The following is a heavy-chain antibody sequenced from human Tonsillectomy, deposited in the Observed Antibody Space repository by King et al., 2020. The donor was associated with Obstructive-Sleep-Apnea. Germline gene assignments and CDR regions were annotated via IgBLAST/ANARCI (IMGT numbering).Heavy chain of an antibody. CDR2: ISSSSRYI. Sequence: VQLVESGGGLVKPGGSLRLSCAASGFTFSSYSMNWVRQAPGKGLEWVSSISSSSRYIYYADSVKGRFTISRDNAKNSLYLQMNSLRAEDTAVYFCARHYYDSVGYAVDYWGQGTLVTVSS. D-gene: IGHD3-22*01. V-gene: IGHV3-21*01. J-gene: IGHJ4*02. CDR1: GFTFSSYS. CDR3: ARHYYDSVGYAVDY.